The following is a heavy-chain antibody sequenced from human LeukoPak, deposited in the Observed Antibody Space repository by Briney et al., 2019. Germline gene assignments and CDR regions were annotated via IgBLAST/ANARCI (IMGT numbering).Heavy chain of an antibody. CDR2: ISYDGSNK. D-gene: IGHD2-15*01. Sequence: GGSLRLSCAASGFSFSDYVIHWVRQAPGKGLEWVAVISYDGSNKYYADSVKGRFTISRDNSKNTLYLQMNSLRAEDTAVYYCAKEDGGYCSGGSCYDLGSLFDYWGQGTLVTVSS. CDR3: AKEDGGYCSGGSCYDLGSLFDY. J-gene: IGHJ4*02. CDR1: GFSFSDYV. V-gene: IGHV3-30*18.